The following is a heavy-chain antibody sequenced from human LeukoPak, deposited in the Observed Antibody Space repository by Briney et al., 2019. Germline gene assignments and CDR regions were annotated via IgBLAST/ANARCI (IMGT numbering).Heavy chain of an antibody. D-gene: IGHD2-21*02. J-gene: IGHJ4*02. V-gene: IGHV1-46*01. Sequence: ASVKVSCKASGYTFTSYYMHWVRQAPGQGLEWMGIINPSGGSTSYAQKFQGRVTMTRDMSTSTVYMELSSLRSEDTAVYYCARDRCGGDCLDGPEGPDFDYWGQGTLVTVSS. CDR3: ARDRCGGDCLDGPEGPDFDY. CDR2: INPSGGST. CDR1: GYTFTSYY.